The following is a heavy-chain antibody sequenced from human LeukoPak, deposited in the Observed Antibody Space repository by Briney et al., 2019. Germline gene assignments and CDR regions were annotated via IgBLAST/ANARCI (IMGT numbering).Heavy chain of an antibody. D-gene: IGHD3-10*01. CDR2: IYTSGST. CDR3: ARAEYYGSGSGEGYYYYYYMDV. Sequence: PSQTLSLTCTVSGGSISSGSYYWSWIRQPAGKGLEWIGRIYTSGSTNYNPSLKSRVTMSVDTSKNQFSLKLSSVTAADTAVYYCARAEYYGSGSGEGYYYYYYMDVWGKGTTVTVSS. V-gene: IGHV4-61*02. J-gene: IGHJ6*03. CDR1: GGSISSGSYY.